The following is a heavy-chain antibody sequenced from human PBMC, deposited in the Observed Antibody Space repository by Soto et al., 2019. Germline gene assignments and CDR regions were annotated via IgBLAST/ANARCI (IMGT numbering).Heavy chain of an antibody. Sequence: QITLRESGPTRVKPTQTLTLTCTFSGFSLSARPVAVGWIRQPPGKALERLALIYWDDDKRYSPSLMSRLTNTKDTPKNQVVLKMTNMDPLDTAIYYCVHRAGIDGNWNGGYFDYWGQGALVTVSS. J-gene: IGHJ4*02. CDR2: IYWDDDK. CDR3: VHRAGIDGNWNGGYFDY. CDR1: GFSLSARPVA. V-gene: IGHV2-5*02. D-gene: IGHD1-1*01.